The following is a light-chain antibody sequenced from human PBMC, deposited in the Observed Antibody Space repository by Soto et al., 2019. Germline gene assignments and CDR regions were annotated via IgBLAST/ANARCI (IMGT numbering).Light chain of an antibody. CDR1: QSVRSK. Sequence: EIVRTQSPGTLSVSPGERATLSCRSSQSVRSKLAWYQQKPGQAPMLLIYDASTRATGIPARFSGSGSGTELTLNISSLQSEDFAVYYCQQYNNWPPITCGQGTRLEIK. J-gene: IGKJ5*01. V-gene: IGKV3-15*01. CDR2: DAS. CDR3: QQYNNWPPIT.